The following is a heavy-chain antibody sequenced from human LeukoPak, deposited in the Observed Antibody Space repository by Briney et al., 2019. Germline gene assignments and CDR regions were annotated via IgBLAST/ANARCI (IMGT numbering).Heavy chain of an antibody. D-gene: IGHD3-22*01. CDR3: ARYYYDSSGYYYPADY. CDR1: GFTFSSNG. V-gene: IGHV3-48*01. CDR2: ISATGGTI. J-gene: IGHJ4*02. Sequence: PGGSLRLSCAASGFTFSSNGMNWVRQAPGKGLEWVSYISATGGTIYYADSVKGRFTISRDNSKNTLYLQMNSLRAEDTAVYYCARYYYDSSGYYYPADYWGQGTLVTVSS.